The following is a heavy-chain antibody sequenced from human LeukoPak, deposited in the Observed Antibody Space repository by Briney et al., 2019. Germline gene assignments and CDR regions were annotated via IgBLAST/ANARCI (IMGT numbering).Heavy chain of an antibody. J-gene: IGHJ1*01. Sequence: KPGGSLRLSCAASGFTFSSFWLTWVRQAPGKGLEWVGRIKSKADGGTTDYIAPVQGRFSISRDDSKYTLYLQMNSLKTEDSGVYYCTTFLSFNDYRHWGQGTLVTVSS. CDR3: TTFLSFNDYRH. V-gene: IGHV3-15*01. CDR1: GFTFSSFW. D-gene: IGHD5/OR15-5a*01. CDR2: IKSKADGGTT.